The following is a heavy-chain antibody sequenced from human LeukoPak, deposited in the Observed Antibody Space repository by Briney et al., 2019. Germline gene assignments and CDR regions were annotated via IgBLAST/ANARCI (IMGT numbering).Heavy chain of an antibody. CDR3: AKDVIRGVIFSFDY. V-gene: IGHV3-23*01. J-gene: IGHJ4*02. CDR1: GFTFSSHT. Sequence: GGSLRLSCAASGFTFSSHTMSWVRQAPGKGLEWVSTISGSGGSTYYADSVKGRFTISRDNSKNTLYLQMNSLRAEDTAVYYCAKDVIRGVIFSFDYWGQGTLVTVSS. D-gene: IGHD3-10*01. CDR2: ISGSGGST.